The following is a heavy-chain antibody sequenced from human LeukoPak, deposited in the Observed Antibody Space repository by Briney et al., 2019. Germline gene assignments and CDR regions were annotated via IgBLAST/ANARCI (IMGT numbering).Heavy chain of an antibody. V-gene: IGHV4-59*01. Sequence: SETLSLTCTVSGGSISSYYWSWIRQPPGKGLEWIGYIYYSGSTNYNPSLKSRVTISVDTSKNQFSLKLSSVTAADTAVYYCARVKRVVITKDLWFDPWGQATLVTVSS. CDR1: GGSISSYY. CDR3: ARVKRVVITKDLWFDP. J-gene: IGHJ5*02. D-gene: IGHD3-22*01. CDR2: IYYSGST.